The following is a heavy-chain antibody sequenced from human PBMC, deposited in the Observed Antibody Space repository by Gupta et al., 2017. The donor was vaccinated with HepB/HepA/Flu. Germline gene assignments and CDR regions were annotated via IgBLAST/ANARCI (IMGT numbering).Heavy chain of an antibody. V-gene: IGHV3-21*01. D-gene: IGHD1-26*01. CDR3: ARDSVSGSYPPTAFDY. CDR1: GFTFSSYS. CDR2: ISSSSSYI. Sequence: EVQLVESGGGLVTPGGSLRLSCAASGFTFSSYSMNWVRQAPGKGLEWVSSISSSSSYIYYADSVKGRFTISRDNAKNSLYLQMNSLRAEDTAVYYCARDSVSGSYPPTAFDYWGQGTLVTVSS. J-gene: IGHJ4*02.